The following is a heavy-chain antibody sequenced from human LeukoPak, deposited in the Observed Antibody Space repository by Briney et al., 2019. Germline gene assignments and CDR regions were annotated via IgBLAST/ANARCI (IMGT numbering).Heavy chain of an antibody. D-gene: IGHD3-10*01. V-gene: IGHV3-74*01. CDR2: ISSDGSIT. CDR1: GFTFSTYW. CDR3: ARHLNYYLDY. J-gene: IGHJ4*02. Sequence: GGSLRLSCAASGFTFSTYWMHWVRQAPGKGLVWVSRISSDGSITSYADSVKGRFTISRDNAKNALYLQMNSLRAEDTAVYYCARHLNYYLDYWGQGTLVTVSS.